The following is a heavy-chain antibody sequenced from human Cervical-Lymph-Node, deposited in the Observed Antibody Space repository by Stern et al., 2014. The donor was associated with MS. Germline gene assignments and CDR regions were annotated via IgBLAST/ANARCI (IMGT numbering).Heavy chain of an antibody. V-gene: IGHV2-5*02. CDR2: IFWDDDK. CDR1: GFSLTTNGVG. Sequence: QVTLRESGPTLVKPTQTLTLTCTFSGFSLTTNGVGVGWIRQPPGKDLEWLSLIFWDDDKFYSPSLKSRLTITKDTSNNHVDLNLTNMDPVDTATYYCARNHNLNGAYFDYWGQGTLVTVSS. CDR3: ARNHNLNGAYFDY. D-gene: IGHD1-20*01. J-gene: IGHJ4*02.